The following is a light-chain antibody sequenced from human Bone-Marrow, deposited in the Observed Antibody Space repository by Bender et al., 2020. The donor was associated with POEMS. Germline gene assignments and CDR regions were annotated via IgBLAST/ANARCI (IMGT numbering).Light chain of an antibody. CDR3: ALWDDSLNGWM. CDR1: SSNIGSNY. CDR2: SNN. Sequence: QSVVTQPPSASGTPGQRVTISCSGSSSNIGSNYVYWYQQLPGTAPKLLIYSNNQRPSGVPDRFSGSKSGTSASLAISGLQFEDEADYYCALWDDSLNGWMFGGGTKLTVL. V-gene: IGLV1-44*01. J-gene: IGLJ3*02.